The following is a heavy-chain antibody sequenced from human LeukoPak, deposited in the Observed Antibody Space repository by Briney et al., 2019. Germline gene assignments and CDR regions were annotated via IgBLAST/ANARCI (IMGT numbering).Heavy chain of an antibody. V-gene: IGHV4-61*02. D-gene: IGHD2-2*01. CDR3: ARACGSTSCYSFDY. CDR1: GTSITSGNYY. CDR2: IYASGST. Sequence: SQTLSLTCTVSGTSITSGNYYWNWMRQPAGKGLEWIGRIYASGSTNYNSSLKSRVTISMDTSKNQFSLSLSSVTAADTAIYYCARACGSTSCYSFDYWGQGTLVTVSS. J-gene: IGHJ4*02.